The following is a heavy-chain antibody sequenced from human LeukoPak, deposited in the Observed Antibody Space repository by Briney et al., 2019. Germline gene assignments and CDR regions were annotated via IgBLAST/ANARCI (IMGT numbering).Heavy chain of an antibody. CDR1: GGSISSGDYY. CDR3: ASVRRYSIVG. Sequence: SETLSLTCTVSGGSISSGDYYWSWIRQPPGKGLEWIGNLYYSGSTYYNPSLKSRVTISVNTSKNQSYMKLSYVATAHMVVYYCASVRRYSIVGWGQGTLVTVSS. D-gene: IGHD1-26*01. CDR2: LYYSGST. V-gene: IGHV4-30-4*01. J-gene: IGHJ4*02.